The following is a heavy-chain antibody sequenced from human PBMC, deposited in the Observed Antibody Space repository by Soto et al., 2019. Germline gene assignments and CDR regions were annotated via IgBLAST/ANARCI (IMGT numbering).Heavy chain of an antibody. CDR1: KFTFSDYG. CDR3: AKVGQQQLVRQGFDI. CDR2: ISYDGLNT. J-gene: IGHJ3*02. V-gene: IGHV3-30*18. D-gene: IGHD6-13*01. Sequence: QVQLVESGGGVVQPGRSLTLSCAASKFTFSDYGMHWVRQAPGKGLEWVAAISYDGLNTYYADSVKGRFTISRDNSKNTLYLQMSSLRAEDTAVFYCAKVGQQQLVRQGFDIWGQGTLVIVSS.